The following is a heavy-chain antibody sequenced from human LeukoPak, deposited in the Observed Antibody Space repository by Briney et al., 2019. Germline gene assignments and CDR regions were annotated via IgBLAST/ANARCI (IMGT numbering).Heavy chain of an antibody. Sequence: SGGSLRLSCTASGFTFSSYDMSWVRQAPGKGLEWVSDISGSGGSTYYADSEKGRLTISRDNSKNTLYLQMNSLRAEDTAVYYCAKVGMVVTAPSWYFDLWGRGTLVTVSS. D-gene: IGHD2-15*01. CDR3: AKVGMVVTAPSWYFDL. CDR1: GFTFSSYD. V-gene: IGHV3-23*01. J-gene: IGHJ2*01. CDR2: ISGSGGST.